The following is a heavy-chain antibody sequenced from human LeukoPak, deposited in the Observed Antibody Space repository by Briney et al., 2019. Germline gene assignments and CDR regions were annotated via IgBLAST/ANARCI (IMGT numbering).Heavy chain of an antibody. V-gene: IGHV4-34*01. D-gene: IGHD3-10*01. CDR2: INHSGST. J-gene: IGHJ5*02. CDR3: ARGVVTMVRGVIYASRPKNWFDP. Sequence: SETLSLTCAVYGGPFSDYYRNWIRQPPGKGLEWIGEINHSGSTNYNPSLKSRVTISVDTSKNQFSLKLSSVTAADTAVYYCARGVVTMVRGVIYASRPKNWFDPWGQGTMVTVSS. CDR1: GGPFSDYY.